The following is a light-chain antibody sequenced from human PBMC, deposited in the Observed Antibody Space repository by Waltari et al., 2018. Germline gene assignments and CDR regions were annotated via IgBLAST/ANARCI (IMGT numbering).Light chain of an antibody. Sequence: ISLTQSPGTLSLSPGERPTLSCRASQSVSKYLAWYQQKPGQAPRLLIHDASIRATGIPDRFSGSGSGTDFSLTISRLEPEDFAVYYCQKYVNLPATFGQGTKVEIK. CDR1: QSVSKY. CDR2: DAS. J-gene: IGKJ1*01. V-gene: IGKV3-20*01. CDR3: QKYVNLPAT.